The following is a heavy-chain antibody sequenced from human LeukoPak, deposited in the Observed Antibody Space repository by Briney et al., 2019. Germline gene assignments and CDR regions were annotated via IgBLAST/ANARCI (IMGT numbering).Heavy chain of an antibody. V-gene: IGHV3-48*02. CDR1: GFTFSRYS. J-gene: IGHJ4*02. D-gene: IGHD6-13*01. Sequence: GGSLRLSCAASGFTFSRYSMNWVRQAPAKGLELDSYISVSSSTIYYADSVKGRFTISRDNAKNSLYLQMNSLRDEDTAVYYCARGAGRGGYYFDYWGQGTLVSVSS. CDR3: ARGAGRGGYYFDY. CDR2: ISVSSSTI.